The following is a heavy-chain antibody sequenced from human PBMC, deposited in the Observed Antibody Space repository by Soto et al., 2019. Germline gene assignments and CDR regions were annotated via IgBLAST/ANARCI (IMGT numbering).Heavy chain of an antibody. CDR2: INHSGST. CDR3: ARDKIAGLFDY. CDR1: GGSFSGYY. V-gene: IGHV4-34*01. J-gene: IGHJ4*02. Sequence: PSETLSLTCAVYGGSFSGYYWTWIRQPPGTGLEWIGEINHSGSTNYNPSLKSRVTISVDTSKNQFSLKLTSVTATDTAVYYCARDKIAGLFDYWGQGTLVTVSS. D-gene: IGHD2-21*01.